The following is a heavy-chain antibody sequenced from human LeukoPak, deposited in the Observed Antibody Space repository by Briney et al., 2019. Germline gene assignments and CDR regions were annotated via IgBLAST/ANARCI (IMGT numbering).Heavy chain of an antibody. CDR3: AKEAIDCRGSSCYSYFFDY. J-gene: IGHJ4*02. V-gene: IGHV3-30*02. Sequence: PGGSLRLSCAASGFTFSTYGMHWVRQAPGKGLEWVAFIRYDGSNKYYADSVKGRFTISRSNSQNTLFLQMNSLRVEDTALYYCAKEAIDCRGSSCYSYFFDYWGQGTLVTVSS. D-gene: IGHD2-15*01. CDR2: IRYDGSNK. CDR1: GFTFSTYG.